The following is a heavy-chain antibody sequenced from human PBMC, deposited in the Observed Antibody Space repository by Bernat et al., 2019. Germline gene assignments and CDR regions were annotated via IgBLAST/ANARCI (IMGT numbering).Heavy chain of an antibody. V-gene: IGHV3-21*01. D-gene: IGHD2-15*01. CDR2: ISSSSSYI. CDR1: GFTFSSYS. J-gene: IGHJ4*02. CDR3: ARGADCSGGSCYGPPSRGKTDLDY. Sequence: EVQLVESGGGLVKPGGSLRLSCAASGFTFSSYSMNWVHQAPGKGLEWVSSISSSSSYIYYADSVKGRFTISRDNAKNSLYLQMNSLRAEDTAVYYCARGADCSGGSCYGPPSRGKTDLDYWGQGTLVTVSS.